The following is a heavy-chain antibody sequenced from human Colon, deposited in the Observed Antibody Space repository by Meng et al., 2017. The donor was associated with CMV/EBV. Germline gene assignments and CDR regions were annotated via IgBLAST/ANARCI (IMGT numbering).Heavy chain of an antibody. CDR1: GFIFSRYE. V-gene: IGHV3-48*01. J-gene: IGHJ4*02. CDR2: ISSNTNTI. Sequence: GGSLRLSCAASGFIFSRYEMNWVRQAPGKGLEWISYISSNTNTIYYADSVKGRFTISRDNSKNTLYLQMNSLRAEDTAVYYCARVFFCSTTNCYTGLDYFDYWGQGTLVTVSS. D-gene: IGHD2-2*02. CDR3: ARVFFCSTTNCYTGLDYFDY.